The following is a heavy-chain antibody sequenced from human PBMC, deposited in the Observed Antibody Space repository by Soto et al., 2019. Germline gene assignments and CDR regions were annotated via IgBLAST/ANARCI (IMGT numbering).Heavy chain of an antibody. V-gene: IGHV1-2*04. CDR1: GFSLTGYH. D-gene: IGHD2-8*01. CDR3: ARGHSTDCSNGVCSFFYNHEMDV. Sequence: ASVKVYCKASGFSLTGYHIHWVRQAPGQGLEWLGRINPKSGGTSTAQKFQGWVTMTRDRSISTVYMELTRLRSDDTAVYFCARGHSTDCSNGVCSFFYNHEMDVWGQGTTVTVSS. CDR2: INPKSGGT. J-gene: IGHJ6*02.